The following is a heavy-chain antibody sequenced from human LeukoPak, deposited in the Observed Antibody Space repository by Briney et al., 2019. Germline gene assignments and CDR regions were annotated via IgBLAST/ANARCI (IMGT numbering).Heavy chain of an antibody. Sequence: ASVKVSCKASGYTFTGYYMHWVRQAPGQGLEWMGWMNPNSGNTGYAQKFQGRVTMTRNTSISTAYMELSSLRSEDTAVYYCARKGKWGSDAFDIWGQGTMVTVSS. J-gene: IGHJ3*02. CDR2: MNPNSGNT. D-gene: IGHD3-16*01. V-gene: IGHV1-8*02. CDR3: ARKGKWGSDAFDI. CDR1: GYTFTGYY.